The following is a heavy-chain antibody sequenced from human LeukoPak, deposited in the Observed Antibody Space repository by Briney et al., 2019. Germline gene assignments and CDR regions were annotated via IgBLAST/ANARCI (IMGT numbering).Heavy chain of an antibody. V-gene: IGHV3-30*02. Sequence: SGGSLRLPCVGSGFTFSTYVMHWVRQAPGKGLEGVAFIRFDGSKKYYADSVKGRFSISRDNSKNTLYLQMDSLRAEDTALYYCAKFTSGSYYDAFDYWGQGTLVTVSS. J-gene: IGHJ4*02. CDR1: GFTFSTYV. CDR2: IRFDGSKK. CDR3: AKFTSGSYYDAFDY. D-gene: IGHD3-10*01.